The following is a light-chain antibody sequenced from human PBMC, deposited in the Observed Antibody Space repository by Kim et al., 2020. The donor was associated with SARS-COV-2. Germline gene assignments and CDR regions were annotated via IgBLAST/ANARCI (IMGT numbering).Light chain of an antibody. CDR2: AAS. J-gene: IGKJ2*01. CDR3: QQSYTTPYT. V-gene: IGKV1-39*01. CDR1: QSIAGY. Sequence: SASVGDSVTITCRASQSIAGYLNWYQQKPGKAPQLLIYAASNLESGVPSRFSGSGSGLDFTLTITSLQAEDFATFFCQQSYTTPYTFGQGTKLEI.